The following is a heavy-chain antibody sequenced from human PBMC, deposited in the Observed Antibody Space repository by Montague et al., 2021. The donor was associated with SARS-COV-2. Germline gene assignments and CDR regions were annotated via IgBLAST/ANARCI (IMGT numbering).Heavy chain of an antibody. CDR2: ISGDGATA. J-gene: IGHJ4*02. V-gene: IGHV3-23*01. CDR1: GGSIRSGSYY. CDR3: AKALYSGGFFFESGSDF. D-gene: IGHD6-19*01. Sequence: ETLSLTCTVSGGSIRSGSYYWSWIRQPAGKGLEWVASISGDGATACXAEPVLGRFAISRDNSKNTVLLQMDSLRVKDAAVYYCAKALYSGGFFFESGSDFWGQGTLVTVSS.